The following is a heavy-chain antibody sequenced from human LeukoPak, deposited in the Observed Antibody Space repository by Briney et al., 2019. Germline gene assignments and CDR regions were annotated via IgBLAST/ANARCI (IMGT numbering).Heavy chain of an antibody. CDR3: ARVRKQLADFDYYYYYMDV. J-gene: IGHJ6*03. V-gene: IGHV3-30*07. Sequence: GGSLGLSCAASGFTFSNYAMHWVRQAPGKGLEWVSLISSGGTYEYYADSVKGRFTISRDNSKNTLYLQLNSLRAEDTAVYYCARVRKQLADFDYYYYYMDVWGKGTTVTVSS. D-gene: IGHD6-6*01. CDR2: ISSGGTYE. CDR1: GFTFSNYA.